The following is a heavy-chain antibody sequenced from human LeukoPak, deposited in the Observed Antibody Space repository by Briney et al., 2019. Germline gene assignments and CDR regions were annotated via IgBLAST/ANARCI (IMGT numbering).Heavy chain of an antibody. V-gene: IGHV3-30*18. D-gene: IGHD6-13*01. CDR1: GFTFGSYG. CDR2: ISYDGSNK. CDR3: AKPVSSSWYGGDAFDI. J-gene: IGHJ3*02. Sequence: GGSLRLSCAASGFTFGSYGMHWVRQAPGKGLEWVAVISYDGSNKYYADSVKGRFTISRDNSKNTLYLQMNSLRAEDTAVYYCAKPVSSSWYGGDAFDIWGQGTMVTVSS.